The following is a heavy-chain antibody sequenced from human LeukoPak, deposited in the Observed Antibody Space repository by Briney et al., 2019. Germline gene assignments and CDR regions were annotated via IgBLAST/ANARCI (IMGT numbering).Heavy chain of an antibody. CDR3: ARAGQHTVAGWLFDY. J-gene: IGHJ4*02. V-gene: IGHV4-34*01. Sequence: SETLSLTCAVYGGSFSGYYWSWIRQPPGKGLEWVGEINHSGSTNYNPSLKSRVTISVDTSKNQFSLKLSSVTAADTAVYYCARAGQHTVAGWLFDYWGQGTLVTVSS. D-gene: IGHD6-19*01. CDR1: GGSFSGYY. CDR2: INHSGST.